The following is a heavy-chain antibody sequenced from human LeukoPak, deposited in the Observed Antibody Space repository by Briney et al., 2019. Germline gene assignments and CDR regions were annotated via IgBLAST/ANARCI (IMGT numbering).Heavy chain of an antibody. V-gene: IGHV3-7*01. Sequence: GGSLRLSCAASGFTFSSYWMSWVRQAPGKGLDWVANIRGDGYEKHYVDPVKGRFTISRDNAKNLVFLQMDSLRDEDTAVYYCARSVGAEDYWGQGTLVTVSS. CDR1: GFTFSSYW. CDR3: ARSVGAEDY. D-gene: IGHD1-26*01. J-gene: IGHJ4*02. CDR2: IRGDGYEK.